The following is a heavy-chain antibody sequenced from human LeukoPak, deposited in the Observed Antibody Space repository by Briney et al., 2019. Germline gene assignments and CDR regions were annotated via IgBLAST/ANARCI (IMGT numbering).Heavy chain of an antibody. Sequence: GGSLRLSCAASGFTFSSYAMSWVRQAPGKGLEWVSAISGSGGSTYYADSVKGRFTISRDNSKNTLYLQMNSLRAEDTAVYYCARGRGLTGEVWFDPWGQGTLVTVSS. J-gene: IGHJ5*02. CDR1: GFTFSSYA. CDR2: ISGSGGST. CDR3: ARGRGLTGEVWFDP. D-gene: IGHD7-27*01. V-gene: IGHV3-23*01.